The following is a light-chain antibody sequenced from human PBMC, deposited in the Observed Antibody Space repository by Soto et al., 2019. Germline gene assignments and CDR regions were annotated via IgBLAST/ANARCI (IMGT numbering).Light chain of an antibody. Sequence: EIVMTQSPVTLSVSPGGIATLSFSASQSISDTLAWYQQKPGQAPRLLIHGASTRAPGFPARFSGSGSGTDFTLTISSLQSEDFAVYYCQQYNNWPWTFGQGTKVDIK. CDR2: GAS. CDR3: QQYNNWPWT. V-gene: IGKV3-15*01. CDR1: QSISDT. J-gene: IGKJ1*01.